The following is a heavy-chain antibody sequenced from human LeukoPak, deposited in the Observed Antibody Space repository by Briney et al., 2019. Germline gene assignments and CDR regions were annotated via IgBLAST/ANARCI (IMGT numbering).Heavy chain of an antibody. CDR2: LYYGGST. V-gene: IGHV4-39*01. J-gene: IGHJ4*02. D-gene: IGHD3-22*01. Sequence: SETLSLTCTVSGGSISSSNYYWGWIRQPPGKGLEWIGSLYYGGSTYYNPSLESRVTISVDTSKKQFSLKLNSVTAADTAVYYCATRDVITSYYFDYWGQGTLVTVSS. CDR1: GGSISSSNYY. CDR3: ATRDVITSYYFDY.